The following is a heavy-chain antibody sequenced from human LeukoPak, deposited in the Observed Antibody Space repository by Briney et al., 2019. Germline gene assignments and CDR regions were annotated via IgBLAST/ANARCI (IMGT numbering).Heavy chain of an antibody. J-gene: IGHJ4*02. V-gene: IGHV3-23*01. Sequence: PGGSLRLSCAASGFTFSGYATSWVRQAPGKGLEWVSTISSSGGSTYYADSVKGRVTISRDISTNTLSLQMNSLRAEDTAVYYCAKDRGISAAGTLFDYWGQGTLVTVSS. CDR2: ISSSGGST. CDR3: AKDRGISAAGTLFDY. CDR1: GFTFSGYA. D-gene: IGHD6-13*01.